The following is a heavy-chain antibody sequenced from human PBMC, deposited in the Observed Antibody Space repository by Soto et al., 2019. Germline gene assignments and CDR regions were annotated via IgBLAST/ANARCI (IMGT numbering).Heavy chain of an antibody. Sequence: SVKVSCKASGGTFSSYAISWVRQAPGQGLEWMGGIIPIFGTANYAQKFQGRVTITADESTSTAYMELSSLRYEDTAVYYCARGDREDIAVVIGVRPGEYGVDVWGQGTTVTVSS. CDR3: ARGDREDIAVVIGVRPGEYGVDV. CDR1: GGTFSSYA. CDR2: IIPIFGTA. V-gene: IGHV1-69*13. D-gene: IGHD2-15*01. J-gene: IGHJ6*02.